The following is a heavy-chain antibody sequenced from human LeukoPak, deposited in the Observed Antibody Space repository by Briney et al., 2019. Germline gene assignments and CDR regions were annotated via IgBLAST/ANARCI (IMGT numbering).Heavy chain of an antibody. J-gene: IGHJ4*02. CDR3: ASSRYYDFWSGYSNFDY. D-gene: IGHD3-3*01. Sequence: SETLSLTCTVSGGSISSSSYYWGWIRQPPGKGLEWIGSLYYSGSTYYNPSLRSRVTISVDTSKNQFSLKLSSVTAADTAVYYCASSRYYDFWSGYSNFDYWGQGTLVTVSS. V-gene: IGHV4-39*07. CDR1: GGSISSSSYY. CDR2: LYYSGST.